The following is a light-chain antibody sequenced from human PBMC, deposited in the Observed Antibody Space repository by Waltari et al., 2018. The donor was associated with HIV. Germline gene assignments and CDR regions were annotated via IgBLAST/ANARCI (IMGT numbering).Light chain of an antibody. J-gene: IGKJ2*01. CDR2: DAS. V-gene: IGKV3-11*01. CDR1: QSVSIY. CDR3: QQRSRWPPAYT. Sequence: EIVLTQSPATLSLSPGERATLSCRASQSVSIYLAWYQQKPGQPPRLLIYDASYRATAIPARFSGSGSGTDFTLTISSLEPEDFAVYYCQQRSRWPPAYTFGQGTKLEIK.